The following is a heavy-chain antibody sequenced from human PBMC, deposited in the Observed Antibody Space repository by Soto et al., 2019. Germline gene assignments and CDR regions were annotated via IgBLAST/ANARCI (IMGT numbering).Heavy chain of an antibody. V-gene: IGHV4-4*02. CDR1: GGSISSSNW. CDR3: ARDPYYDSGYHRFEP. J-gene: IGHJ5*02. D-gene: IGHD3-22*01. CDR2: IYHSGST. Sequence: SETLSLTCAVSGGSISSSNWWSWVRQPPGKGLEWIGEIYHSGSTNYNPSLKSRVTISVDKSKNQFSLKLSSVTAADTAVYYCARDPYYDSGYHRFEPWGQGTLVTVSS.